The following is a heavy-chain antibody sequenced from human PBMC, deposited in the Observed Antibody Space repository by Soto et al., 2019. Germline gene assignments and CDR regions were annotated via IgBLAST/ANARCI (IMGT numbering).Heavy chain of an antibody. J-gene: IGHJ4*02. CDR3: ARTRYYDFWSGPSTSDY. Sequence: ASVKVSCKASGYTFTICGISWVRQAPGQGLEWMGWISAYNGNTNYAQKFQGRVTMTTDTSTSTAYMELRSLRSDDTAVYYCARTRYYDFWSGPSTSDYWGQGTLVTVSS. D-gene: IGHD3-3*01. V-gene: IGHV1-18*01. CDR2: ISAYNGNT. CDR1: GYTFTICG.